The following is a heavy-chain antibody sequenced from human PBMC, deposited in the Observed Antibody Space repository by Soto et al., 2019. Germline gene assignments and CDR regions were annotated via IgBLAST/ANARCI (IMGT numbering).Heavy chain of an antibody. D-gene: IGHD1-26*01. Sequence: QVRLVESGGGVVQPGRSLRLSCAASGFIIPCCAIHWIRQSPGKGLEWVAVIGADGTHKYYGDSVQGRFTISRDTSQNMVFLQMDSLPAEDTALYYCARDVRVGELDYCDDWCQGTLVSVSS. CDR3: ARDVRVGELDYCDD. CDR1: GFIIPCCA. V-gene: IGHV3-30*01. CDR2: IGADGTHK. J-gene: IGHJ4*02.